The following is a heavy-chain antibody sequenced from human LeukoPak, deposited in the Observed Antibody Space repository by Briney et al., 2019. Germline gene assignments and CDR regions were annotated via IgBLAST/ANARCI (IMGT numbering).Heavy chain of an antibody. J-gene: IGHJ4*02. Sequence: SETLSLTCAVYGGSFSGYYWSWIRQPPGKGLEWIGEINHSGSTNYNPSLKSRVTISVDTSKNQFSLKLSSVTAADTAVYYCARAVAGYFDYRGQGTLVTVSS. CDR3: ARAVAGYFDY. V-gene: IGHV4-34*01. CDR1: GGSFSGYY. CDR2: INHSGST. D-gene: IGHD6-19*01.